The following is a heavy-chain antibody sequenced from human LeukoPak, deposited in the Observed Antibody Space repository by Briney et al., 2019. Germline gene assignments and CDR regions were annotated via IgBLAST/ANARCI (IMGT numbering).Heavy chain of an antibody. J-gene: IGHJ4*02. V-gene: IGHV3-7*01. CDR1: GFTFSNYW. Sequence: GGSLRPSCAASGFTFSNYWMSWVRQAPGKGLEWVANIKQDGSEKYYVDSVKGRFTISRDNAKNSLYLQMNSLRAEDTAVYYCARKGDYFDYWGQGTLVTVSS. CDR3: ARKGDYFDY. CDR2: IKQDGSEK.